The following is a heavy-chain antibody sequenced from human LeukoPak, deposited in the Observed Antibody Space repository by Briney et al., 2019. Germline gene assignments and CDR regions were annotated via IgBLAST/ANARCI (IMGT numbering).Heavy chain of an antibody. CDR3: ARDLMGSNDY. J-gene: IGHJ4*02. CDR2: IYTSGSA. Sequence: SETLSLTCTVSGGSISSSSYYWGWIRQPPGKGLEWIGSIYTSGSANYNPSLKSRVTMSVDTSKNQFSLKLSSVTAADTAVYYCARDLMGSNDYWGQGTLVTVSS. CDR1: GGSISSSSYY. D-gene: IGHD2-8*01. V-gene: IGHV4-39*07.